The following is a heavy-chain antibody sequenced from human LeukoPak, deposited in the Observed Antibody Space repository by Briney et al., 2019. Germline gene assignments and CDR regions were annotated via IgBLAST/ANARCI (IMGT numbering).Heavy chain of an antibody. V-gene: IGHV3-7*01. CDR2: IKQDGSET. Sequence: GGSLRLSCAASGFTFSNYWMNWVRQAPGKGLECLANIKQDGSETYYADSVKGRFTISRDNAKDSLYLQMNSLRAEDTAVYYCARETPRRGETRDGYRWGQGTLVTVSS. CDR3: ARETPRRGETRDGYR. D-gene: IGHD5-24*01. J-gene: IGHJ4*02. CDR1: GFTFSNYW.